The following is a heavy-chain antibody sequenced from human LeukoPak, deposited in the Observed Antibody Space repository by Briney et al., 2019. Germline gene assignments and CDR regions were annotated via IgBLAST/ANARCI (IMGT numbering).Heavy chain of an antibody. Sequence: SETLSLTCTVSGGSINAFYWSWIRQPPGKGLEWIAYVRANGENNYTPSLKSRVAISLDTANSQISLRLNFVTAADTAIYYCARQPAKTAAFDVWGQGTMVTVSS. CDR2: VRANGEN. J-gene: IGHJ3*01. CDR1: GGSINAFY. V-gene: IGHV4-4*08. CDR3: ARQPAKTAAFDV. D-gene: IGHD5-18*01.